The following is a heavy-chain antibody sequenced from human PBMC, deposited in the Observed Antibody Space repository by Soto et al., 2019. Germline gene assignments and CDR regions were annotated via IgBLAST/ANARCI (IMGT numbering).Heavy chain of an antibody. CDR2: GYYTGNT. CDR1: AGSPSTSC. V-gene: IGHV4-59*08. J-gene: IGHJ5*02. Sequence: KRSHTCTVSAGSPSTSCSILNRHPQGKGLEWIGFGYYTGNTNYNPSLKSQVTMSLSTSKNQFSLELSSVTAADTAVYYCAVLVQTHTLITKVCWFAPLVQATRVT. D-gene: IGHD3-10*01. CDR3: AVLVQTHTLITKVCWFAP.